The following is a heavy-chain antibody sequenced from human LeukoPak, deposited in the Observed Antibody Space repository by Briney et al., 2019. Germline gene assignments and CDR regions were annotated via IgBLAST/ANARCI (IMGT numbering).Heavy chain of an antibody. CDR2: IYPGDSDT. V-gene: IGHV5-51*01. CDR1: GYIFTTYW. Sequence: GEALQISFKGSGYIFTTYWIAWVRPMPEKGVECMGIIYPGDSDTRYSPSFQGQVTISVDKSISTAYLQWSSLKASDPAIYYCARHRIVGATKSYYYICGQGTIFTVSS. CDR3: ARHRIVGATKSYYYI. J-gene: IGHJ3*02. D-gene: IGHD1-26*01.